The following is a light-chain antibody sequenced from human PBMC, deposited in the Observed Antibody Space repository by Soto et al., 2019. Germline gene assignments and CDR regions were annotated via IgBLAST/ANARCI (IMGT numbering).Light chain of an antibody. CDR1: QNIRAY. Sequence: DLQMTQSPSSLSASVGDRVTITCRASQNIRAYLNWYQQKPGKAPQFLIYAASSLQSGVPSRFSGSGSGTDFTLTISSLQPEDFATYYCQQSYTAPVTFGGGTKVDIK. CDR3: QQSYTAPVT. J-gene: IGKJ4*01. CDR2: AAS. V-gene: IGKV1-39*01.